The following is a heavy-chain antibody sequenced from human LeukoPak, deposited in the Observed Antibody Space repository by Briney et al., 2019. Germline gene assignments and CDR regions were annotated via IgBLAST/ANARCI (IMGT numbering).Heavy chain of an antibody. CDR1: GGSFSGYY. J-gene: IGHJ5*02. V-gene: IGHV4-34*01. D-gene: IGHD3-10*01. CDR2: INHSGST. Sequence: PSETLSLTCAVYGGSFSGYYWSWIRQPPGKGLEWIGEINHSGSTNYNPSLKSRVTISVDTSKNQFSLKLSSVTAADTAVYYCARGRGWFGELRKGWFDPWGQGTLVTVSS. CDR3: ARGRGWFGELRKGWFDP.